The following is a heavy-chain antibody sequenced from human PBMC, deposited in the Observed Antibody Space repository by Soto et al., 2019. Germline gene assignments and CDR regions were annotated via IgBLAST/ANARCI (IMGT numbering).Heavy chain of an antibody. J-gene: IGHJ4*02. CDR2: IYYGGST. D-gene: IGHD5-12*01. CDR1: GDSISTDY. CDR3: AKDARVDGYWDFDY. Sequence: TSETLSLTCTVSGDSISTDYWSWIRQSPGKGLEWIGFIYYGGSTNYNPSLKSRVTISVDTPKNQFSLKLSSVTAADTAVYYCAKDARVDGYWDFDYWGQGTLVTVSS. V-gene: IGHV4-4*08.